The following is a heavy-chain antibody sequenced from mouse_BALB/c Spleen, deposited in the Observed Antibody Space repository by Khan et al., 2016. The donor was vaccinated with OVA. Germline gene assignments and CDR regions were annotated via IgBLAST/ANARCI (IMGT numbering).Heavy chain of an antibody. J-gene: IGHJ3*01. V-gene: IGHV1-4*01. Sequence: QVQLKQSGAELARPGASVKMSCKASGYTFTSYTIHWIKLRPGQGLEWIGFINPSNGYTNYNQKFKDKATLTADTSSTTVYMQLSSLTSDDSAVYNCERDGDYHRNYDCFAYWGQGTLVTVSA. CDR1: GYTFTSYT. CDR2: INPSNGYT. CDR3: ERDGDYHRNYDCFAY. D-gene: IGHD2-5*01.